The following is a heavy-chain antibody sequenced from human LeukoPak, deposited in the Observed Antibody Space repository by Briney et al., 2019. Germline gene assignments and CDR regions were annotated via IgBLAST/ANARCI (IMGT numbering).Heavy chain of an antibody. CDR3: ARDFLVEMATIDY. D-gene: IGHD5-24*01. V-gene: IGHV3-7*01. J-gene: IGHJ4*02. CDR1: GFTFSSYW. CDR2: IKEDGSEK. Sequence: GGSLRLSCAASGFTFSSYWMTWVRQAPGKGLEWVANIKEDGSEKHSVDSVKGRFTISRDNAKNLLYLQMNSLRAEDTAVYYCARDFLVEMATIDYWGQGTLVTVSS.